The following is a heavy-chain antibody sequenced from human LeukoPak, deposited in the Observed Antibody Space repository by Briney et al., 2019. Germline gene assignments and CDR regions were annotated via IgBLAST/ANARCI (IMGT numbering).Heavy chain of an antibody. V-gene: IGHV4-59*01. CDR3: ARGSCSSTSCYQYFQH. CDR2: IYYSGST. J-gene: IGHJ1*01. Sequence: PSETLSLTCTVSGGSISSYYWSWIRQPPGKGLEWIGYIYYSGSTNYNPSLKSRVTISVDTSKNQFSLKLSSVTAADTAVYYCARGSCSSTSCYQYFQHWGRGTLVTVSS. D-gene: IGHD2-2*01. CDR1: GGSISSYY.